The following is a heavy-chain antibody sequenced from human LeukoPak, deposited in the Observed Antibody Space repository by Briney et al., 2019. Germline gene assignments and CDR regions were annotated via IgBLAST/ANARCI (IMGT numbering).Heavy chain of an antibody. CDR2: INAYNGIT. CDR1: GYTFNTYG. V-gene: IGHV1-18*01. D-gene: IGHD2-2*01. J-gene: IGHJ3*02. CDR3: ARDPSPYAAFDI. Sequence: ASVKVSCKASGYTFNTYGITWVRQAPGQGLEWMGWINAYNGITNYAQKLQGRITMTTDTSTSTVYMELRSLRSDDTAVYYCARDPSPYAAFDIWGQGTMVTVSS.